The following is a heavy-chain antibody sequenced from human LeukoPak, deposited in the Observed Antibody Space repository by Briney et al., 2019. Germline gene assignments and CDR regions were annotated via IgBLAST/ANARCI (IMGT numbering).Heavy chain of an antibody. CDR2: IYYGRTT. Sequence: SETLSLTCTVSAGSISSSSHHWGWIRQSPGKGLEWIGSIYYGRTTYYNPSLNSRVTISVVTSKNQFSLQLNSVTAADTAVYYCARITYTYYYGSGSYIFDYWGQGTLVTVSS. D-gene: IGHD3-10*01. V-gene: IGHV4-39*01. J-gene: IGHJ4*02. CDR3: ARITYTYYYGSGSYIFDY. CDR1: AGSISSSSHH.